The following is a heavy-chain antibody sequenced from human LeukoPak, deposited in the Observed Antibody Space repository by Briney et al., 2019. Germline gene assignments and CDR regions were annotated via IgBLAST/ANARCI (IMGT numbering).Heavy chain of an antibody. CDR3: SSGSGYRIEN. D-gene: IGHD6-13*01. CDR2: IHNTGST. V-gene: IGHV4-59*01. CDR1: GGSISSYY. J-gene: IGHJ4*02. Sequence: PSETLSLTCIVSGGSISSYYWSWIRQPPGKGLEWIGYIHNTGSTNYNPSLKGRVTISVDTSKNQFSLKLSSVTTADTAVYHCSSGSGYRIENWGQGTPVTVSS.